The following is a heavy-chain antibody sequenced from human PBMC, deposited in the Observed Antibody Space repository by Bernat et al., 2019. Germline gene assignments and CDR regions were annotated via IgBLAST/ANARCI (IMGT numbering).Heavy chain of an antibody. CDR1: GGSFSGYY. V-gene: IGHV4-34*01. D-gene: IGHD6-13*01. J-gene: IGHJ4*02. Sequence: QVQLQQWGAGLLKPSETLSLTCAVYGGSFSGYYWSWIRQPPGKGLEWIGEINHSGGTNYNPSLKSRVTISVDTSKNQFSLKLSSVTAADTAVDYCARGGEGQQLVLVYWGQGTLVTVSS. CDR2: INHSGGT. CDR3: ARGGEGQQLVLVY.